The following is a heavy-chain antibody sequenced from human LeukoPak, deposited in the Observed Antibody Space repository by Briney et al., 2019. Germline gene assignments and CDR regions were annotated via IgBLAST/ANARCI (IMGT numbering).Heavy chain of an antibody. J-gene: IGHJ6*02. D-gene: IGHD6-13*01. V-gene: IGHV3-30*03. Sequence: PGRSLRLSCAASGFTFSNYGIHWVRQAPGKGLEWVAVISYDATNKYYRDSVKGRFTISRDNSKNTLYLQMNSLRVEDTAVYYCAREPIAAAGTRYYYYGMDVWGQGTTVTVSS. CDR3: AREPIAAAGTRYYYYGMDV. CDR1: GFTFSNYG. CDR2: ISYDATNK.